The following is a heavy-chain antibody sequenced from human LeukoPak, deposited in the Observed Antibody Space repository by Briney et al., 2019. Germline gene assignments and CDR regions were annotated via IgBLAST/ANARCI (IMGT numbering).Heavy chain of an antibody. D-gene: IGHD2-2*01. V-gene: IGHV1-2*06. CDR1: GYTFAGYY. Sequence: GASVKVSCKASGYTFAGYYMHWVRQAPGQGLEWMGRINPNSGGTNYAQKFQGRVTMTRDTSISTACMELSRLRSDDTAVYYCARDFLVPAAPYNWFDPWGQGTLVTVSS. CDR2: INPNSGGT. CDR3: ARDFLVPAAPYNWFDP. J-gene: IGHJ5*02.